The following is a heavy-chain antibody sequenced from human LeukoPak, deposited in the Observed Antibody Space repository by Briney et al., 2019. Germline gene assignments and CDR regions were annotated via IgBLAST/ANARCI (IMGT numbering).Heavy chain of an antibody. J-gene: IGHJ4*02. Sequence: EASVKVSCKASGYTFTSYAMHWVRQAPGQRLEWMGWINAGNGNTKYSQKFQGRVTIARDTSASTAYMELSSLRSEDTAVYYCARGVVNDEIDYWGQGTLVTVSS. D-gene: IGHD1-1*01. CDR1: GYTFTSYA. CDR3: ARGVVNDEIDY. CDR2: INAGNGNT. V-gene: IGHV1-3*01.